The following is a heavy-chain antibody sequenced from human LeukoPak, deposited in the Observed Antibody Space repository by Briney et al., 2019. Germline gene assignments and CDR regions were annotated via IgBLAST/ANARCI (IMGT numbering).Heavy chain of an antibody. CDR2: ISAYNGNT. V-gene: IGHV1-18*04. D-gene: IGHD1-26*01. CDR3: ASLLSKDSGSLDY. Sequence: ASVKVSCKASEYTFTDYYIHWVRQAPGQGLEWMGWISAYNGNTNYAQKLQGRVTMTTDTSTSTAYMELRSLRSDDTAVYYCASLLSKDSGSLDYWGQGTLVTVSS. J-gene: IGHJ4*02. CDR1: EYTFTDYY.